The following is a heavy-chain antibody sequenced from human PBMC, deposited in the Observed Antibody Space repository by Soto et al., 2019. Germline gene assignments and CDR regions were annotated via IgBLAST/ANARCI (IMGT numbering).Heavy chain of an antibody. CDR3: ARKPETGTTVPFDY. D-gene: IGHD1-1*01. CDR1: GFTFSSFG. Sequence: QVQLVESGGGVVQPGRSLRLSCAASGFTFSSFGMHWVRQAPGKGLEWVAVISYDGSEKYHADSVKGRFTISRDNSKNTRYPQMNSLRAEDTAVYYCARKPETGTTVPFDYWGQGTLVTVSS. CDR2: ISYDGSEK. V-gene: IGHV3-30*03. J-gene: IGHJ4*02.